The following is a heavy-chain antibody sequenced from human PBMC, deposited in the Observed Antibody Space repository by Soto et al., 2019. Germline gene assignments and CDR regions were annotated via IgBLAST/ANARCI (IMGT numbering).Heavy chain of an antibody. Sequence: EAMQISCNGSGYSFTSYLIGGVRQMPGKGLEWMGIIDPGDSDTRYSPSFQGQVTISADKSISTAYLQWSSLKASDTAMYYCARLQDSSAVLGYWGQGTLVTVSS. CDR2: IDPGDSDT. CDR1: GYSFTSYL. V-gene: IGHV5-51*01. J-gene: IGHJ4*02. D-gene: IGHD2-15*01. CDR3: ARLQDSSAVLGY.